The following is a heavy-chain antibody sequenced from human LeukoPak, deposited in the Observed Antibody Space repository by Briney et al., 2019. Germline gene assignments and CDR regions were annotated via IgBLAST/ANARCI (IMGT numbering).Heavy chain of an antibody. V-gene: IGHV4-59*01. D-gene: IGHD6-6*01. CDR1: GGSISSYY. CDR2: IYTSGST. Sequence: SETLSLTCTVSGGSISSYYWSWIRQPPGKGLEWIGYIYTSGSTNYNPSLESRVTISVDTSKNQFSLKLSSVTAADTAVYYCARETHSSSWYYYYMDVWGKGTTVTVSS. J-gene: IGHJ6*03. CDR3: ARETHSSSWYYYYMDV.